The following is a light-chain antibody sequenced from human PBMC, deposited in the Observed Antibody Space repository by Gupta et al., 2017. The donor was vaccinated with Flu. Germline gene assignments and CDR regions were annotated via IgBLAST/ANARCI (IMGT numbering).Light chain of an antibody. Sequence: SYDLTQPPSVSVSPGQTANITCSGDNLGEKHVSWYRQRPGQSPVLVIYQDTRRPSGIADRPSGSNSGNTATLTISETQAMDEADYYCQAWDTTAARVFGGGTKLPVL. J-gene: IGLJ3*02. V-gene: IGLV3-1*01. CDR2: QDT. CDR3: QAWDTTAARV. CDR1: NLGEKH.